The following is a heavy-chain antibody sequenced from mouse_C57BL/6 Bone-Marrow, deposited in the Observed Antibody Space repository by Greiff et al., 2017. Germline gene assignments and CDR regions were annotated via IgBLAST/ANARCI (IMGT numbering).Heavy chain of an antibody. CDR2: ISNLAYSI. D-gene: IGHD1-1*01. CDR3: ARLITTVDWYFDV. V-gene: IGHV5-15*01. Sequence: EVKLMESGGGLVQPGGSLKLSCAASGFTFSDYGMAWVRQAPRKGPEWVAFISNLAYSIYYADTVTGRFTISRENAKNTLYLEMSSLRSEDTAMYYCARLITTVDWYFDVWGTGTTVTVSS. J-gene: IGHJ1*02. CDR1: GFTFSDYG.